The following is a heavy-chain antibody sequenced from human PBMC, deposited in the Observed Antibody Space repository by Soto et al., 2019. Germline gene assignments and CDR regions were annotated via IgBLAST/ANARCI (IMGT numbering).Heavy chain of an antibody. CDR3: ARVDGCSSTSCYTASYYYYYGMDV. CDR2: IIPIFGTA. D-gene: IGHD2-2*02. J-gene: IGHJ6*02. CDR1: GGTFSSYA. V-gene: IGHV1-69*13. Sequence: SVKVSCKASGGTFSSYAISWVRQAPGHGLEWMGGIIPIFGTANYAQKFQGRVTITADESTSTAYMELSSLRSEDTAVYYCARVDGCSSTSCYTASYYYYYGMDVWGQGTTVTVSS.